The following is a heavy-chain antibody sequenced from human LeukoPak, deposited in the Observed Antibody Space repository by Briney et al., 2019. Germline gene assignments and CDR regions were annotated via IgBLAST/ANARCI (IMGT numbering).Heavy chain of an antibody. Sequence: GGSLRLSCAASGFTFSSYSMNWVRQAPGKGLEWVSYISSSSSTIYYADSVKGRFTISRDNAKNSLYLQMNSLRAEDTAVYYCARGASYYYDSSGYYWDAFDIWGQGTMVTVSS. J-gene: IGHJ3*02. CDR1: GFTFSSYS. V-gene: IGHV3-48*01. CDR3: ARGASYYYDSSGYYWDAFDI. CDR2: ISSSSSTI. D-gene: IGHD3-22*01.